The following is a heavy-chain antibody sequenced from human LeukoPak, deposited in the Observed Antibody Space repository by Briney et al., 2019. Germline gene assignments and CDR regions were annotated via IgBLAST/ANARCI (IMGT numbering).Heavy chain of an antibody. J-gene: IGHJ6*03. D-gene: IGHD2-2*01. V-gene: IGHV3-21*01. CDR3: ARALRCSSTSCYEDYYYYYMDV. CDR1: GFTFSSYS. Sequence: PGRSLRLSCAASGFTFSSYSMNWVRQAPGKGLEWVSSISSSSSYIYYADSVKGRFTISRDNAKNSLYLQMNSLRAEDTAVYYCARALRCSSTSCYEDYYYYYMDVWGKGTTVTVSS. CDR2: ISSSSSYI.